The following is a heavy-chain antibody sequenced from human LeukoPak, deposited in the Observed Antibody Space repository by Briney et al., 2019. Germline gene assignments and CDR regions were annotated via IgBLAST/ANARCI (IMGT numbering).Heavy chain of an antibody. Sequence: SVKVSCKASGGTFSSYAISWVRQAPGQGLEWMGGIIPIFGTANYAQKFQGRVTITADESTSTAYMELSSLRSDDTAVYYCAREVASSSWCKPKPEEYFQHWGQGTLVTVSS. V-gene: IGHV1-69*13. J-gene: IGHJ1*01. D-gene: IGHD6-13*01. CDR2: IIPIFGTA. CDR1: GGTFSSYA. CDR3: AREVASSSWCKPKPEEYFQH.